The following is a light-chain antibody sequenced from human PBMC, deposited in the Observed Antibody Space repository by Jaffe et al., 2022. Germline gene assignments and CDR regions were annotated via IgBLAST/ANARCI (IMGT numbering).Light chain of an antibody. CDR2: GAS. Sequence: EIVLTQSPGTLSLSPGERGTLSCRASQSLPSSYLAWYQQKPGQAPRLLIYGASSRATGIPDRFSGSGSGTDFTLTISRLEPEDFAVYYCQQYGSSPNTFGQGTKLEIK. CDR1: QSLPSSY. J-gene: IGKJ2*01. CDR3: QQYGSSPNT. V-gene: IGKV3-20*01.